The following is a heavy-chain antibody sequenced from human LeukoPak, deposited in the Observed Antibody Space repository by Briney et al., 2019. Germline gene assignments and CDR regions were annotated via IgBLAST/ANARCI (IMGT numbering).Heavy chain of an antibody. D-gene: IGHD3-22*01. J-gene: IGHJ4*02. Sequence: PGGSPRLSCVASGVAFGSYAMHWVRQAPGKGLEWVAVISYDGSNKYYADSVEGRFTISGDNSKNTLYLQMNSLRAEDTAVYYCARGANYYDSSAVFYWGQGTLVTVSS. CDR2: ISYDGSNK. CDR3: ARGANYYDSSAVFY. V-gene: IGHV3-30*01. CDR1: GVAFGSYA.